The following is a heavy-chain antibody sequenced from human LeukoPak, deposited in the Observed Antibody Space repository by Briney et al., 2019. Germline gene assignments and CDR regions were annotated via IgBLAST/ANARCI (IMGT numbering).Heavy chain of an antibody. CDR3: ARHVRYYGSGSSYYYYGMDV. Sequence: GESLKISCKASGYSFTNYWIGWVRQMPGKGLEWMGIIYPGDSATRYSPSFQGQVTISADKSISTAYLQWSSLKASDTAMYYCARHVRYYGSGSSYYYYGMDVWGQGTTVTVSS. CDR1: GYSFTNYW. V-gene: IGHV5-51*01. J-gene: IGHJ6*02. CDR2: IYPGDSAT. D-gene: IGHD3-10*01.